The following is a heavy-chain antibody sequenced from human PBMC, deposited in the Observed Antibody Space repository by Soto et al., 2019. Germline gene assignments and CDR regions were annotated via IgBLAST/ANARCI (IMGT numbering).Heavy chain of an antibody. CDR1: GGSISSYY. V-gene: IGHV4-59*01. Sequence: SETLCLTCTVSGGSISSYYWSWIRQPPGKGLEWIGYIYYSGSTNYNPSLKSRVTISVDTSKNQFSLKLSSVTAADTAVYYCARGFLGQQQGKDYYYYGMDVWGQGTTVTVSS. D-gene: IGHD6-13*01. CDR2: IYYSGST. J-gene: IGHJ6*02. CDR3: ARGFLGQQQGKDYYYYGMDV.